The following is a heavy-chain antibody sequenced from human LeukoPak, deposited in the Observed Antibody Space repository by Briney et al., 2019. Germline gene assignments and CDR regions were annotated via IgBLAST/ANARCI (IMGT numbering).Heavy chain of an antibody. V-gene: IGHV1-8*01. CDR2: MNPNSGNT. Sequence: ASVKVSCKASGYTFTSYDINWVRQAAGQGLEWMGWMNPNSGNTGYAQKFQGRVTITADKSTGTAYMELSSLRSEDTAVYYCARDPPRSSSGWRDDYWGQGTLVTVSS. D-gene: IGHD6-19*01. J-gene: IGHJ4*02. CDR3: ARDPPRSSSGWRDDY. CDR1: GYTFTSYD.